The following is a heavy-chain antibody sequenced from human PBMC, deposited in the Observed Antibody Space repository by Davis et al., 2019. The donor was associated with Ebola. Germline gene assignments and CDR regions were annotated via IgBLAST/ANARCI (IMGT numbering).Heavy chain of an antibody. Sequence: PSETLSLTCTVSGYSISSGYYWGWIRQPPGKGLEWIGSIYHSGSTYYNPSLKSRVTISVDTSKNQFSLKLSSVTAADTAVYYCARGGIVVVPAASTIFDYWGQGTLVTVSS. D-gene: IGHD2-2*01. V-gene: IGHV4-38-2*02. J-gene: IGHJ4*02. CDR1: GYSISSGYY. CDR3: ARGGIVVVPAASTIFDY. CDR2: IYHSGST.